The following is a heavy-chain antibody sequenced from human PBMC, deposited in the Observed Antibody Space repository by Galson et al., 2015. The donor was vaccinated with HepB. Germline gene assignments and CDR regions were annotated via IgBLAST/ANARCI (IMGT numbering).Heavy chain of an antibody. Sequence: SETLSLTCTVSGGSISSSSYYWGWIRQPPGKGLEWIGSIYYSGSTYYNPSLKSRVTISLDTSKNQFSLKLSSVTAADTAVYYCARSPSGWLVRSSDAFDIWGQGTMVTVSS. CDR3: ARSPSGWLVRSSDAFDI. D-gene: IGHD6-19*01. CDR2: IYYSGST. CDR1: GGSISSSSYY. J-gene: IGHJ3*02. V-gene: IGHV4-39*01.